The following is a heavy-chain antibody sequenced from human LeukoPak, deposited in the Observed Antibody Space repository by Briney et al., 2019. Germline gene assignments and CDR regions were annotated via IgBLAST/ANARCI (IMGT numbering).Heavy chain of an antibody. Sequence: ASVKVSCKASGYTFTGYYMHWVRQAPGQGLEWMGWINPNSGDTNYAQKFQGRVTMTRDTSISTAYMELSRLSSDDTAVYYCARVRAPSFAQGGFDYWGQGTLVTVPS. CDR2: INPNSGDT. CDR1: GYTFTGYY. D-gene: IGHD3-16*01. V-gene: IGHV1-2*02. CDR3: ARVRAPSFAQGGFDY. J-gene: IGHJ4*02.